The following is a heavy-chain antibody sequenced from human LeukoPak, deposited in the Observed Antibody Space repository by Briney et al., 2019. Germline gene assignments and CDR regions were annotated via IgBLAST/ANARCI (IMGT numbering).Heavy chain of an antibody. CDR2: ISSSSTYI. Sequence: GSLRLSCAAPGFTFRNYAMNWVRQAPGKGLEWVSFISSSSTYIYYADSVKGRFTISRDNAKNSLYLQMNSLRAEDTAVYYCARHGIVGASRTAYFYYYMDVWGKGTTVTVSS. D-gene: IGHD1-26*01. CDR1: GFTFRNYA. V-gene: IGHV3-21*01. J-gene: IGHJ6*03. CDR3: ARHGIVGASRTAYFYYYMDV.